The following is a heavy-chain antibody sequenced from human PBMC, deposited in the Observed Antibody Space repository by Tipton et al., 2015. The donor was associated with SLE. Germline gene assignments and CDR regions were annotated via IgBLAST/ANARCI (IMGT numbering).Heavy chain of an antibody. CDR2: INNSGST. CDR1: GGSFSGYY. V-gene: IGHV4-34*01. Sequence: LRLSCAVYGGSFSGYYWSWIRQPPGKGLEWIGEINNSGSTNYNPSLKSRVTISVDTSKTHFSLKLTSVTAADTAVYFCARGLDDWKSGKNWFDSWGQGTPVTVSS. CDR3: ARGLDDWKSGKNWFDS. J-gene: IGHJ5*01. D-gene: IGHD3-3*01.